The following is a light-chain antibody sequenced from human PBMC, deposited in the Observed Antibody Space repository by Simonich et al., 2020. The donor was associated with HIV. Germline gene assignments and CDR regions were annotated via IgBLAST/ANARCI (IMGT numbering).Light chain of an antibody. CDR3: QQRSDWPIT. CDR2: ESS. Sequence: EIVLTQSPATLSLSPGERATLSCRASQSINNHLAWYQRKLGQAPRLLIYESSNRATGIPARFSGSGSGTDFTLTISSLDPGDFAVYYCQQRSDWPITFGQGTRLEIK. V-gene: IGKV3-11*01. CDR1: QSINNH. J-gene: IGKJ5*01.